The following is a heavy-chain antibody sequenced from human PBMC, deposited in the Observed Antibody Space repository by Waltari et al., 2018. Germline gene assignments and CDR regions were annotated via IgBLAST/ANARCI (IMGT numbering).Heavy chain of an antibody. D-gene: IGHD1-26*01. CDR2: ISTSGRA. CDR3: ARETGTGYYPNYFDY. J-gene: IGHJ4*02. Sequence: VQLQESGPGLVKPSETLSLTCTVSGGSVTSYFWSWVRQPAGKGLEWVGRISTSGRAKYRPSLESRVTMSVDRSENQVSLNLHSVTAADTAIYYCARETGTGYYPNYFDYWGQGTPVTVSS. V-gene: IGHV4-4*07. CDR1: GGSVTSYF.